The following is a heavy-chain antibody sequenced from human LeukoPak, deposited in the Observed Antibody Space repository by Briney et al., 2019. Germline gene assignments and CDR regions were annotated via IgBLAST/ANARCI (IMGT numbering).Heavy chain of an antibody. CDR2: IIPIFGTA. V-gene: IGHV1-69*13. D-gene: IGHD1-26*01. Sequence: SVKVSCKASGGTFSSYAISWVRQAPGQGLEWMGGIIPIFGTANYAQKFQGRVTITADESTSTAYMELSSLRSEDTAVYYCGCAPREGGYYYYTDVWGKGTTVTISS. CDR3: GCAPREGGYYYYTDV. CDR1: GGTFSSYA. J-gene: IGHJ6*03.